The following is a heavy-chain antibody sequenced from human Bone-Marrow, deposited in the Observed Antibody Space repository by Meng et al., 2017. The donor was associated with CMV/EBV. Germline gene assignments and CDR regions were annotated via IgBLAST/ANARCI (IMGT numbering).Heavy chain of an antibody. CDR3: ARGRRTVTTSPLMTREAGRVFDY. V-gene: IGHV4-39*01. J-gene: IGHJ4*02. CDR2: LYYSGST. CDR1: GDSISSSSYY. D-gene: IGHD4-17*01. Sequence: GSLRLSCTVSGDSISSSSYYWGWIRQPPGKGLEWIGSLYYSGSTYYNPSLKSRVTIFVDTSKNQFSLKLTSVTAADTAVYYCARGRRTVTTSPLMTREAGRVFDYWGQGTLVTVSS.